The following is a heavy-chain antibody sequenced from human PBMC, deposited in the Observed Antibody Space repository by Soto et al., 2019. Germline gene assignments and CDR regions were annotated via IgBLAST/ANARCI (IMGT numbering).Heavy chain of an antibody. CDR2: ISSSGRTI. CDR1: GFTFSDYY. CDR3: ARDGENYDSSGYYAY. Sequence: GGSLRLSCAASGFTFSDYYTSWIRQAPGKGLEWVSYISSSGRTIYYADSVKGRFTISRDNAKNSLYLEMNSLRAEDTAVYYCARDGENYDSSGYYAYWGQGTLVTVSS. V-gene: IGHV3-11*01. J-gene: IGHJ4*02. D-gene: IGHD3-22*01.